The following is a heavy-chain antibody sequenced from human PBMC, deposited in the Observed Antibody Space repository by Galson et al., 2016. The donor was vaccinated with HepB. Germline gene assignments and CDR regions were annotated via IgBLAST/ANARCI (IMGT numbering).Heavy chain of an antibody. CDR3: ARNRIFVLGVSDTFDF. V-gene: IGHV3-7*01. Sequence: SLRLSCAASGFSFSTYWVVWVRQAPGKGLEWVANINQDGSQAYYVDSVKGRFTISRDNAKNSLYLQMDSLRGEDTAVYYCARNRIFVLGVSDTFDFWGQGTMVTVSS. CDR1: GFSFSTYW. D-gene: IGHD3-3*02. CDR2: INQDGSQA. J-gene: IGHJ3*01.